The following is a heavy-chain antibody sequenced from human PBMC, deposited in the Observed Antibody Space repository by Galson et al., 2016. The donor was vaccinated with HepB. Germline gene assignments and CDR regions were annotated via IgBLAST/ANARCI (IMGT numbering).Heavy chain of an antibody. V-gene: IGHV1-3*01. CDR1: GYTFTSYT. CDR3: AREMGSSWFGYYFDF. D-gene: IGHD6-13*01. CDR2: INAGNGNT. Sequence: SVKVSCKASGYTFTSYTVHWVRQAPGQRLEWMGWINAGNGNTKYSQKFQGRVTVTRDTSATTAYMELSSLTSEDTAVYYCAREMGSSWFGYYFDFWGQGTLVTVSS. J-gene: IGHJ4*02.